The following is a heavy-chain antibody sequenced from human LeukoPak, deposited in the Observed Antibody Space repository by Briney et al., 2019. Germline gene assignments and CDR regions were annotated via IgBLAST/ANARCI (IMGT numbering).Heavy chain of an antibody. CDR1: GGSISSSSYY. CDR2: IYYSGST. CDR3: ARRRPPIRNGAPFDY. V-gene: IGHV4-39*07. J-gene: IGHJ4*02. D-gene: IGHD1-26*01. Sequence: SETLSLTCTVSGGSISSSSYYWGWIRQPPGKGLEWIGSIYYSGSTYYNPSLKSRVTISVDTSKNQFSLKLSSVTAADTAVYYCARRRPPIRNGAPFDYWGQGTLVTVSS.